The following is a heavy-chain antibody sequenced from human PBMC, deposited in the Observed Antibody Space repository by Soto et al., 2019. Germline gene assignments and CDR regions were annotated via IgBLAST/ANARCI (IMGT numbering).Heavy chain of an antibody. CDR1: GFTFSSYA. D-gene: IGHD2-2*01. CDR3: ARPREYCSSTSCYYPASYYYYYYMDV. J-gene: IGHJ6*03. V-gene: IGHV3-23*01. Sequence: PGGSLRLSCAASGFTFSSYAMSWVRQAPGKGLEWVSAISGSGGSTYYADSVKGRFTISRDNSKNTLYLQMNSLRAEDTAVYYCARPREYCSSTSCYYPASYYYYYYMDVWGKGTTVTVSS. CDR2: ISGSGGST.